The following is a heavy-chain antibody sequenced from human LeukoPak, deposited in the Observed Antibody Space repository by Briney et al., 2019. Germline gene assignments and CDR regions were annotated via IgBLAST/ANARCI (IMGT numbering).Heavy chain of an antibody. V-gene: IGHV3-21*01. CDR3: ARDKTYGEQFDS. Sequence: PGGSLRRSCAASGFTFNTYSMNWVRQTPGKGLEWVSSISGSGTDIYYADSMKGRITISRENAKNSLYLQMNSLRAEDTAVYYCARDKTYGEQFDSWGQGTLVTVSS. CDR1: GFTFNTYS. J-gene: IGHJ4*02. CDR2: ISGSGTDI. D-gene: IGHD4-17*01.